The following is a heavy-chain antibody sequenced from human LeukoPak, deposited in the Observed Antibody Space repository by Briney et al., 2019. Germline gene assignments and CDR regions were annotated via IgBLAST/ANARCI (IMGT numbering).Heavy chain of an antibody. Sequence: GGSLRLSCAASGFTFSIYWMSWSRQAPGKGLEWVASINSDGSEGYYADVVKGRFTISRDNAKNSLYLQINSLRAEDTAVYYCARSSYSSSSSVWGQGTMVTVSS. J-gene: IGHJ3*01. CDR3: ARSSYSSSSSV. V-gene: IGHV3-7*03. CDR2: INSDGSEG. D-gene: IGHD6-6*01. CDR1: GFTFSIYW.